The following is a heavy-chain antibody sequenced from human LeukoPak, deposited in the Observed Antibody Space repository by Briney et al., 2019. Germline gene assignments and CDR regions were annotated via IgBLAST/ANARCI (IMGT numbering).Heavy chain of an antibody. CDR1: GFTFSSYG. Sequence: GALRLSCAASGFTFSSYGMHWVRQAPGKGLEWVAFIRYDGSNKYYADSVKGRFTISRDNSKNTLYLQMNSLRAEDTAVYYCARDLRYHDAFDIWGQGTMVTVSS. V-gene: IGHV3-30*02. D-gene: IGHD1-26*01. CDR3: ARDLRYHDAFDI. CDR2: IRYDGSNK. J-gene: IGHJ3*02.